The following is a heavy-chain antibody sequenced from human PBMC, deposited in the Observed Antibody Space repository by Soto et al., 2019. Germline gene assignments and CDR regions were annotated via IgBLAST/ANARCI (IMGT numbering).Heavy chain of an antibody. Sequence: SETPSLNFPFICFSIHSFSWRWITPAPGKGLEWIGYIYYSGSTNYNPSLKSRVTISVDTSKNQFSLKLSSVTAADTAVYYCARAKAPLYSSSWYWFDPWGQGTLVTVS. D-gene: IGHD6-13*01. V-gene: IGHV4-59*08. CDR2: IYYSGST. J-gene: IGHJ5*02. CDR3: ARAKAPLYSSSWYWFDP. CDR1: CFSIHSFS.